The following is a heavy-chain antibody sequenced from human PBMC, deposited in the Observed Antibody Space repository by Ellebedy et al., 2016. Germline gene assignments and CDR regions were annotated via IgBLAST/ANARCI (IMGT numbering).Heavy chain of an antibody. CDR3: ARDLWGPGSSDYYGPIPIAFDI. J-gene: IGHJ3*02. D-gene: IGHD3-22*01. CDR1: GGSISNYY. Sequence: GSLRLSCTVSGGSISNYYWSWIRQPPGKGLEWIGYIYNSGCTNYNPSLKSRVTISVDTSKNQFSLKLSSVTAADTAVYYCARDLWGPGSSDYYGPIPIAFDIWGQGTMVTVSS. V-gene: IGHV4-59*01. CDR2: IYNSGCT.